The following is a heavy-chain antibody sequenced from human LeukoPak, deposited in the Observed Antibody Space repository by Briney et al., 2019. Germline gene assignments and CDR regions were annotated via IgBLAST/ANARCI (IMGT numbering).Heavy chain of an antibody. V-gene: IGHV3-33*01. Sequence: GRSLRLSCAASGFTFSSYGMHGVRQAPGKGLEWVALIWYDGSDIYYADSVKGRFIISRDNSKNTLYLQMNTLRAEDTAVYYCARGSAALYYFDFWGQGTLVTVSS. CDR1: GFTFSSYG. D-gene: IGHD2-2*01. CDR2: IWYDGSDI. CDR3: ARGSAALYYFDF. J-gene: IGHJ4*02.